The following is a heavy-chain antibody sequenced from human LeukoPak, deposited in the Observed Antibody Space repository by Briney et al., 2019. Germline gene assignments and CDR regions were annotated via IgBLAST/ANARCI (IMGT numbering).Heavy chain of an antibody. V-gene: IGHV3-20*04. J-gene: IGHJ3*02. Sequence: GGSLRLSCAASGFTIDDYGMSWVRQAPGKGLEWVSGINWNGSSTGYADSVKGRFTISRDNAKNSLYLQMNSLRAEDTAVYYCARVRGYDYVWGGPNAFDIWGQGTMVTVSS. CDR2: INWNGSST. D-gene: IGHD3-16*01. CDR3: ARVRGYDYVWGGPNAFDI. CDR1: GFTIDDYG.